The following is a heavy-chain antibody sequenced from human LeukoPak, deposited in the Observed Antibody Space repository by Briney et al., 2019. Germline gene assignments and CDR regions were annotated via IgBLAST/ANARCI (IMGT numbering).Heavy chain of an antibody. CDR2: ISSSSSYI. J-gene: IGHJ4*02. Sequence: GGSLRLSCAASGFTFSSYSMNWVRQAPGKGLEWVSSISSSSSYIYYADSVKGRFTISRDNAKNSLYLQMNSLRAEDTAVYYCAREKVGAPFDHWGQGTLVTVSS. D-gene: IGHD1-26*01. CDR3: AREKVGAPFDH. CDR1: GFTFSSYS. V-gene: IGHV3-21*01.